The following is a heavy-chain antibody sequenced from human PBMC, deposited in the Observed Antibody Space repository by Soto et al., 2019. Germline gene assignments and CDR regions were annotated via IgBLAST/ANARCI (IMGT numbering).Heavy chain of an antibody. CDR1: GFTFSRYA. CDR3: AKDLFGGKRWDYIDY. J-gene: IGHJ4*02. D-gene: IGHD3-16*01. CDR2: ISFDGSTM. V-gene: IGHV3-30*18. Sequence: HPGGSLRLSCAASGFTFSRYALHWVRQAPGKGLEWVAVISFDGSTMSYADSVKGRFTISRDNSKNTLYLQMNSLRPEDTAVYYCAKDLFGGKRWDYIDYWGQGTLVTVSS.